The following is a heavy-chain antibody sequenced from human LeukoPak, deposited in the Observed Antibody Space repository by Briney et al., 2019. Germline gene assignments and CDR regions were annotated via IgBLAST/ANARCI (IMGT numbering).Heavy chain of an antibody. J-gene: IGHJ4*02. V-gene: IGHV4-31*03. Sequence: KSSQTLSLTCTVSGGSISSGGYYWSWIRQHPGKGLEWIGYIYYSGSTYYNPSLKSRVTISVDTSKNQFSLKLSSVTAADTAVYYCAREIGYGDYPFDYWGQGTLVTVSS. CDR1: GGSISSGGYY. D-gene: IGHD4-17*01. CDR3: AREIGYGDYPFDY. CDR2: IYYSGST.